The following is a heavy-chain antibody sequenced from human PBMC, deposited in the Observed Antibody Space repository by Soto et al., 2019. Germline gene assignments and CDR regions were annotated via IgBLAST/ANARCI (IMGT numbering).Heavy chain of an antibody. CDR1: GGSFSGYY. V-gene: IGHV4-34*01. Sequence: QVQLQQWGAGLLKPSETLSLTCAVYGGSFSGYYWSWIRQPPGKGLEWIGEINYSGSTNYNPSLTSRVSISVDTSTNQFSLQLSSVTAADTAVYYCARVTGRYYYGMDVWGQGTRVTVSS. J-gene: IGHJ6*02. CDR3: ARVTGRYYYGMDV. CDR2: INYSGST.